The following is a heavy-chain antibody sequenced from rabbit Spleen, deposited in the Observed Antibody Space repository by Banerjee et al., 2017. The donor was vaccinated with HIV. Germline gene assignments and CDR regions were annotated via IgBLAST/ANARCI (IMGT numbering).Heavy chain of an antibody. V-gene: IGHV1S40*01. CDR1: GFSFSVKHI. J-gene: IGHJ3*01. D-gene: IGHD6-1*01. Sequence: QSLEESGGDLVKPGTSLTLTCTASGFSFSVKHIMCWVRQAPGKRPEWVACIYAGSGGATYYASWAKGRFPISKTSSTAVTLQMTSLTAADTATYFCAKCDSAEYALWGQGTLVTVS. CDR2: IYAGSGGAT. CDR3: AKCDSAEYAL.